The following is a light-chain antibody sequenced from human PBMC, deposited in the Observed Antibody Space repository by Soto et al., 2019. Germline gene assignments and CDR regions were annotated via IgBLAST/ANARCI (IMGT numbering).Light chain of an antibody. CDR1: ESVLDY. CDR2: GPA. CDR3: QQYYKWPQWT. J-gene: IGKJ1*01. V-gene: IGKV3-15*01. Sequence: EIVMTQSPATLSVSPGERANLSCRASESVLDYLAWFQQRPGQSPRLLIYGPATGATGTPGRFRGSGSGTEFTLTITSLQSEDFAVYYCQQYYKWPQWTIGQGTKVDIK.